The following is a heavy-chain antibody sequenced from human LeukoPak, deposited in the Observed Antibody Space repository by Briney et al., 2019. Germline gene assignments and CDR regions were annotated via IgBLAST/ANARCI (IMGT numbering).Heavy chain of an antibody. CDR1: GFTFSGSA. J-gene: IGHJ4*02. V-gene: IGHV3-73*01. CDR3: AKAQRRSPGIAVAVDY. D-gene: IGHD6-19*01. CDR2: IRSKANSYAT. Sequence: GGSLRLSCAASGFTFSGSAMHWVRQASGKGLEWVGRIRSKANSYATAYAASVKGRFTISRDDSKNTAYLQMNSLKTEDTAVYYCAKAQRRSPGIAVAVDYWGQGTLVTVSS.